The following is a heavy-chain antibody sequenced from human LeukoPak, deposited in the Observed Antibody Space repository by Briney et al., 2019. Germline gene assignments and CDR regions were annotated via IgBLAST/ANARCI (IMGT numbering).Heavy chain of an antibody. Sequence: SETLSLTCTVSGGSISSYYWSWIRQTPGKGLEWIGYIYYSGSTNYNPSLKSRVTISVDTSKNQFSLKLSSVTAADTAVYYCARHVRVTDIDAFDIWGQGTMVTVSS. CDR1: GGSISSYY. J-gene: IGHJ3*02. V-gene: IGHV4-59*08. CDR3: ARHVRVTDIDAFDI. CDR2: IYYSGST. D-gene: IGHD2-21*02.